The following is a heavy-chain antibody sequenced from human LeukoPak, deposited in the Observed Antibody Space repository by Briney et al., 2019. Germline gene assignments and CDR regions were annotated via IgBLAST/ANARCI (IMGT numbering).Heavy chain of an antibody. CDR2: ISWDGGST. CDR1: GFTFDDYA. D-gene: IGHD3-22*01. V-gene: IGHV3-43D*03. Sequence: PGRSLRLSCAASGFTFDDYAMHWVRQAPGKGLEWVSLISWDGGSTYYADSVKGRFTISRDNNKNSLYLQMHSLRAEDTALYYCAKDIKEEGYYDSSGYGGLDYWGQGTLVTVSS. CDR3: AKDIKEEGYYDSSGYGGLDY. J-gene: IGHJ4*02.